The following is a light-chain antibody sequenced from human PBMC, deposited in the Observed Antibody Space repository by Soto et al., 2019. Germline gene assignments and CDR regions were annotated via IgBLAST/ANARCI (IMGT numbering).Light chain of an antibody. J-gene: IGLJ3*02. V-gene: IGLV2-8*01. CDR2: EVN. CDR3: NSHGGSNNFWV. Sequence: QSVLTQPPSASGSPGQSVTISCTGTSSDVGAYNSVSWYQQHPGKAPRLMIYEVNKRPSGVHDRFSGSKSGNMASLTVSGLQAEDEADYYCNSHGGSNNFWVFGGGTKVTVL. CDR1: SSDVGAYNS.